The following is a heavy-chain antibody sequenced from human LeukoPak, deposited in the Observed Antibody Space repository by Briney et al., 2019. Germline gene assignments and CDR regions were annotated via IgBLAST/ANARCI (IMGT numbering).Heavy chain of an antibody. D-gene: IGHD3-3*01. CDR2: IKKDGSEK. Sequence: GSLRLSCAASGFNFSSHWMSWVRQASGEGLEWGANIKKDGSEKYYVDYVKGRFTISRDNAKYSLYLQMNSLRAEDTAVYYCARDENYDFWSGYYPDYWGQGTLVTVSS. V-gene: IGHV3-7*01. J-gene: IGHJ4*02. CDR3: ARDENYDFWSGYYPDY. CDR1: GFNFSSHW.